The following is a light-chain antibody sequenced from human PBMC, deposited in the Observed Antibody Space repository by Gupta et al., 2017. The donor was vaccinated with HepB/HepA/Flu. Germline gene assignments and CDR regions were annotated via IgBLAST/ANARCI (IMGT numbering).Light chain of an antibody. V-gene: IGLV1-40*01. Sequence: QSVVTQPPSVSGAPGQRVTISCTGSSSNIGAGYDVHWYQQLPGTAPKLLIYGNNNRPSGVPDRFSGSKSGTSDSLVITGLQAEDEADYYCQSYDTSLSGVVFGGGTKLTVL. J-gene: IGLJ3*02. CDR2: GNN. CDR1: SSNIGAGYD. CDR3: QSYDTSLSGVV.